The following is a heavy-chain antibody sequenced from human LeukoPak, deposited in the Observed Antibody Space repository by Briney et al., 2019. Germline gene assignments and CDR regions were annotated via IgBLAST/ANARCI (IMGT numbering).Heavy chain of an antibody. D-gene: IGHD6-19*01. CDR2: IYHSGST. CDR1: GYSISSGYY. Sequence: SETLSLTXAVSGYSISSGYYWGWIRQPPGKGLEWIGSIYHSGSTYYNPSLKSRVTISVDTSKNLFSLKLSSVTAADTAVYYCARVASGWNPESGYFDYWGRGTLVTVSS. V-gene: IGHV4-38-2*01. J-gene: IGHJ4*02. CDR3: ARVASGWNPESGYFDY.